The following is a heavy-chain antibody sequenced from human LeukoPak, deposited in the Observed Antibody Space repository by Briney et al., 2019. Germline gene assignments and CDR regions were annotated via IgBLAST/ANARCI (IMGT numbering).Heavy chain of an antibody. CDR1: GGSISSSNYY. CDR2: IYYSGST. D-gene: IGHD3-22*01. Sequence: SETLSLTCTVSGGSISSSNYYWGWIRQPPGKGLEWIGSIYYSGSTYSNPSLKSRVTISVDTSKNQFSLKLSSMTAADTAVYYCARADYYDSSGYYYGVVWYFDLWGRGTLVTVSS. J-gene: IGHJ2*01. V-gene: IGHV4-39*01. CDR3: ARADYYDSSGYYYGVVWYFDL.